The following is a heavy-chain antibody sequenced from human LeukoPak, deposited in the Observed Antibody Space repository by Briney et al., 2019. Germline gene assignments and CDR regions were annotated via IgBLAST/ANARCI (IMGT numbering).Heavy chain of an antibody. V-gene: IGHV4-34*01. CDR3: ARHRGDTAMAVHFDY. D-gene: IGHD5-18*01. Sequence: SETLSLTCAVYGGSFSGYYWSWIRQPPGKGLEWIGEINHSGSSNNNPSLKSRVTISVDTSKNQFSLKMSSVTAADTAVYHCARHRGDTAMAVHFDYWGQGTLVTVSS. J-gene: IGHJ4*02. CDR2: INHSGSS. CDR1: GGSFSGYY.